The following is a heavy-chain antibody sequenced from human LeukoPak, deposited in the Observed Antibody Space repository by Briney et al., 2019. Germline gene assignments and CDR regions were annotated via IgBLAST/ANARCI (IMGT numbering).Heavy chain of an antibody. V-gene: IGHV3-48*01. CDR1: GFTLSSDS. CDR3: ARVLVERPGIDSFDI. J-gene: IGHJ3*02. CDR2: INSGSSII. Sequence: QPGGSLRLSCGACGFTLSSDSMDWVRQAPGKGLEWVSHINSGSSIIYYADSVKGRFTISRDNAGNSLYLQMNSLRAADTAVYYCARVLVERPGIDSFDIWGQGTMVTVSS. D-gene: IGHD1-1*01.